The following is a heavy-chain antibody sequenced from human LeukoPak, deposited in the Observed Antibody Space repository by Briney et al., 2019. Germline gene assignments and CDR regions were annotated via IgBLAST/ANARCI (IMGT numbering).Heavy chain of an antibody. Sequence: ASVKVSCKASGYTFTSYGISWVRQAPGQGLEWMGWISAYNGNTNYAQKLQGRVTMTTDTSTSTVYMELRSLRSDDTAVYYCARALGHLPHDYWGQGTLVTVSS. V-gene: IGHV1-18*01. CDR1: GYTFTSYG. CDR2: ISAYNGNT. J-gene: IGHJ4*02. CDR3: ARALGHLPHDY.